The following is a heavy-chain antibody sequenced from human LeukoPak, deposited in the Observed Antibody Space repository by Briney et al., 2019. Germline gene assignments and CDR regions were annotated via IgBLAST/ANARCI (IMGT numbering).Heavy chain of an antibody. Sequence: GGSLRLSCAASGFTFSSYWMHWVRHAPGKGPVWVSRINNDGSGTTYADSVKGRFTISRDDAKNTLYLQMNSLRAEDTAVYYCVRGGESTWSWGQGTLVTVPS. CDR1: GFTFSSYW. D-gene: IGHD2-15*01. CDR2: INNDGSGT. J-gene: IGHJ5*02. V-gene: IGHV3-74*01. CDR3: VRGGESTWS.